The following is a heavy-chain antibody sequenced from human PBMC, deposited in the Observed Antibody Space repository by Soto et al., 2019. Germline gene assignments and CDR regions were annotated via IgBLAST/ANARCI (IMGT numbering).Heavy chain of an antibody. CDR2: INPNSGGT. CDR1: GYTFTGYY. CDR3: ARDIPLAARPVGFDY. Sequence: VASVKVSCKASGYTFTGYYMHWVRQAPGQGLEWMGWINPNSGGTNYAQKFQGRVTMTRDTSISTAYMELSRLRSDDTAVYYCARDIPLAARPVGFDYWGQGTLVTVSS. D-gene: IGHD6-6*01. V-gene: IGHV1-2*02. J-gene: IGHJ4*02.